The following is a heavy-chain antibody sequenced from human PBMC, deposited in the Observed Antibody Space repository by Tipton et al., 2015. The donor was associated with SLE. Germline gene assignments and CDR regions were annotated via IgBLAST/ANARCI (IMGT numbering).Heavy chain of an antibody. D-gene: IGHD5-24*01. Sequence: LRLSCTVSGGSFSSGNYYWSWIRQPAGKGLEWLGYIYTSGSTNYNPSLKGRVTISIDTSENQFSLKLSSVTAADTAVYYCARDLDGYNYGDYWGQGTLVTVSS. J-gene: IGHJ4*02. CDR3: ARDLDGYNYGDY. CDR2: IYTSGST. CDR1: GGSFSSGNYY. V-gene: IGHV4-61*10.